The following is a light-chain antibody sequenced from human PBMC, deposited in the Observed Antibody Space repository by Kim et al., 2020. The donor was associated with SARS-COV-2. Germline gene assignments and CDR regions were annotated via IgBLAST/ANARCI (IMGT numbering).Light chain of an antibody. CDR1: SHSIVRNF. V-gene: IGLV6-57*02. CDR2: EDN. J-gene: IGLJ3*02. CDR3: QSYDPATHWV. Sequence: KPVTISCTDNSHSIVRNFVQWYQQRPCRAPTTVIYEDNQSPSAVPARFSASVDTSSNSASLTISGLRTEDEADYYCQSYDPATHWVFGGGTQLTVL.